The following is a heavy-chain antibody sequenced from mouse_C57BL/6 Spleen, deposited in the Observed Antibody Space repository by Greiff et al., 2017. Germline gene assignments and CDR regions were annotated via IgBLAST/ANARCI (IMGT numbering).Heavy chain of an antibody. J-gene: IGHJ4*01. V-gene: IGHV1-7*01. CDR3: ARSHITTVVAKDAMDY. Sequence: VQLQQSGAELAKPGASVKLSCEASGYTFTSYWMHWVKQRPGQGLEWIGYINPSSGYTKYNQKFKDKATLTADKSSSTAYMQLSSLTYEDSAVYYCARSHITTVVAKDAMDYWGQGTSVTVSS. D-gene: IGHD1-1*01. CDR2: INPSSGYT. CDR1: GYTFTSYW.